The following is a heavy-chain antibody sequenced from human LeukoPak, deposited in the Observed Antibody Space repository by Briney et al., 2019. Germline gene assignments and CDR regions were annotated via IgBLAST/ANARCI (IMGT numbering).Heavy chain of an antibody. CDR1: GGSISSGSYY. D-gene: IGHD3-10*01. J-gene: IGHJ4*02. CDR3: ARDLQGVSDY. CDR2: IYTSGST. Sequence: ASETLSLTCTVSGGSISSGSYYWSWIRQPAGKGLEWIGRIYTSGSTNYNPSLKSRVTMSVDTSKNQFSLKLSSVTAADTAVYYCARDLQGVSDYWGQGTLVTVSS. V-gene: IGHV4-61*02.